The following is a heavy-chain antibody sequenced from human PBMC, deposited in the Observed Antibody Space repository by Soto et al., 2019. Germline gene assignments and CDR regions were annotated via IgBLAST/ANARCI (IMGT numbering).Heavy chain of an antibody. CDR3: AGEGSTRSGSYVRLRYYNGMDV. J-gene: IGHJ6*02. V-gene: IGHV1-3*01. CDR2: INAGNGNT. CDR1: GYTFTSYA. Sequence: QVQLVQSGAEVKKPGASVKVSCKASGYTFTSYAMHWVRQAPGQRLEWMGWINAGNGNTKYSQKFQGRVTITRDTPGRXXYXEXXSLRSEDTAVYYCAGEGSTRSGSYVRLRYYNGMDVWGQGTTVTVSS. D-gene: IGHD1-26*01.